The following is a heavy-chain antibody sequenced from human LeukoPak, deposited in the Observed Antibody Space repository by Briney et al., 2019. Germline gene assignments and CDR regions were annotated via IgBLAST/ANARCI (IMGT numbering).Heavy chain of an antibody. Sequence: GGSLRLSCVASRFIFSMFSMNWVRQAPGKGLEWLSHISGSSSTIHYEDSVKGRFTISRDNAKNSLYLQMNSLRAEDTAVYYCARDLGGVAAAGTILHWGQGTLVTVSS. CDR3: ARDLGGVAAAGTILH. V-gene: IGHV3-48*01. CDR2: ISGSSSTI. CDR1: RFIFSMFS. J-gene: IGHJ4*02. D-gene: IGHD6-13*01.